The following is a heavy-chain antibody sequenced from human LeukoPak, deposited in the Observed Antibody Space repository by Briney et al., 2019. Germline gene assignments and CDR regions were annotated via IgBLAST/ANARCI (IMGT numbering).Heavy chain of an antibody. CDR1: GGSISSYY. V-gene: IGHV4-59*08. CDR2: IFYSGST. CDR3: ARHGSVSSGALV. J-gene: IGHJ4*02. D-gene: IGHD3-22*01. Sequence: SETLSLTCTVSGGSISSYYWSWIRQPPGKGLEWIGYIFYSGSTNYNPSLKSRVTISVDTSKNQFSLKLSSVSAADTAVYYCARHGSVSSGALVWGQGTLVTVSS.